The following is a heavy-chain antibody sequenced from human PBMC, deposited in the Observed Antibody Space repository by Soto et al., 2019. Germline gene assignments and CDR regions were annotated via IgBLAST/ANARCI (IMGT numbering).Heavy chain of an antibody. Sequence: QVQVLQSGAEVKRPGASVKVSCKTSGYTFIGYSIHWGRQAPGQGLEWMGWINPHTGDTGYSQKFQGRVTMTGDSSINTVYMDLTRLTSADTAVYYCARTMEMGTIFGGLDHWGQGTQVTVSS. CDR2: INPHTGDT. D-gene: IGHD1-1*01. J-gene: IGHJ4*02. CDR3: ARTMEMGTIFGGLDH. CDR1: GYTFIGYS. V-gene: IGHV1-2*02.